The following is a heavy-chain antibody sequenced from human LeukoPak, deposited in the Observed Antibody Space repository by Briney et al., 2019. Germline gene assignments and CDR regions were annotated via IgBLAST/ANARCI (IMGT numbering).Heavy chain of an antibody. D-gene: IGHD3-3*01. J-gene: IGHJ3*02. Sequence: AGTLSLTCAASGFAFNTYCLHWVRQVPGKGLVWVSRINSDGSITNYAYFVKGVFTISRANAKNILQLVMHSLADEDSAFYSCARDGMFGVLKGVVCDIWGRGT. V-gene: IGHV3-74*01. CDR1: GFAFNTYC. CDR3: ARDGMFGVLKGVVCDI. CDR2: INSDGSIT.